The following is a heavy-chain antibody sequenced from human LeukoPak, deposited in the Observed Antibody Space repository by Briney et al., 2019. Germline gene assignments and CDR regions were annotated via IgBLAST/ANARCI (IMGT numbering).Heavy chain of an antibody. V-gene: IGHV3-23*05. J-gene: IGHJ4*02. CDR1: GFTFSNFA. D-gene: IGHD3-9*01. CDR3: AKVHFNWRPIDE. CDR2: IDSSGDKT. Sequence: TGGSLRLSCAASGFTFSNFAIGWVRQVPGKGLEWVSSIDSSGDKTNYPDSVRGRFTVSRDNSKNTLYLKMNSLRVEDTATYFCAKVHFNWRPIDEGGQGTPLILPS.